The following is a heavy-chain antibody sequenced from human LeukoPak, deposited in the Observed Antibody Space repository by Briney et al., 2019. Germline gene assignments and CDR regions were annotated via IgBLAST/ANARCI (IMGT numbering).Heavy chain of an antibody. V-gene: IGHV3-23*01. Sequence: GGSLRLSCAASGFTFSSYAMSWVRQAPWKGLEWVSAISGSGGSTYYADSVKGRFTISRDNSKNTLYLQMNSLRAEDTAVYYCAKDDDYVWGSYHNGAFDIWGQGTMVTVS. CDR1: GFTFSSYA. J-gene: IGHJ3*02. CDR2: ISGSGGST. D-gene: IGHD3-16*02. CDR3: AKDDDYVWGSYHNGAFDI.